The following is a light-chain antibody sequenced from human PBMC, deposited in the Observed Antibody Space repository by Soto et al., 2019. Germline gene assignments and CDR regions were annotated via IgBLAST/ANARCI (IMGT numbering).Light chain of an antibody. CDR3: QQRSNLVS. V-gene: IGKV3-11*01. J-gene: IGKJ5*01. CDR2: DAS. CDR1: QSVLTY. Sequence: EIVLTQSPATLSLSPGERATLSCRASQSVLTYLGWYQHKPGQAPRILIYDASNRAAGIPDRFSGSVSGTDFTLTVSSLEHEDFALYYCQQRSNLVSFGQGTRLDIK.